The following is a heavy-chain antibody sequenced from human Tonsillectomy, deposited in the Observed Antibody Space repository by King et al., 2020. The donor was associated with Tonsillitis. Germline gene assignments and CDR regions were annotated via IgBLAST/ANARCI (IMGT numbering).Heavy chain of an antibody. Sequence: VQLVESGGGVVQPGRSLRLSCAAPGFTFSNYPMHWVRQAPGKGLEWVAVISYDGNNKYYADSVKGRFTISRDNSKNTLYLQMNSLRAEDTAVFYCARDGVQIQHGMDVWGQGTTVTVSS. V-gene: IGHV3-30*04. D-gene: IGHD1-1*01. J-gene: IGHJ6*02. CDR1: GFTFSNYP. CDR2: ISYDGNNK. CDR3: ARDGVQIQHGMDV.